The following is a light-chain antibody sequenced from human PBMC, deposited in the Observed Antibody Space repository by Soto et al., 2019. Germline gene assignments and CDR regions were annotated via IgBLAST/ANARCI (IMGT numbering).Light chain of an antibody. J-gene: IGLJ1*01. CDR2: DVS. CDR1: SSDVGGYDY. Sequence: QSVLTQPASVSRSPGQPITISCTGTSSDVGGYDYVSWYQHHPGKAPKLMIYDVSNRPSGVSNRFSGSKSGNTASLTISGLQAEDEADYYCSSYTSSSLYVFGTGTKVTVL. V-gene: IGLV2-14*03. CDR3: SSYTSSSLYV.